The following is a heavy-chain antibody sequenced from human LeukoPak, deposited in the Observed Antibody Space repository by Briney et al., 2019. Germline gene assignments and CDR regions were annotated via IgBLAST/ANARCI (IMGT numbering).Heavy chain of an antibody. V-gene: IGHV1-69*04. J-gene: IGHJ6*02. D-gene: IGHD2-15*01. Sequence: SVKVSCKASGGPFNSYAINWVRQAPGQGLEWMGSIIVILGKVNYAQKFQGRLTITADKSTRTAYMDLNNLASEDTAIYFCARYIHPQGLIGYAMDVWGQGTTVIVSS. CDR3: ARYIHPQGLIGYAMDV. CDR2: IIVILGKV. CDR1: GGPFNSYA.